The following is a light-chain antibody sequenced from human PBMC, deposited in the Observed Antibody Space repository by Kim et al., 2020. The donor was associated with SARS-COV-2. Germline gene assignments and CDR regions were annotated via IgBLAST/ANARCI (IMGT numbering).Light chain of an antibody. CDR2: AAS. V-gene: IGKV1-8*01. J-gene: IGKJ2*01. Sequence: SASTGDRVTITCRASQGISSYLAWYQQKPGKAPKLLIYAASTLQSGVPSRFSGSGSGTDFTLTISCLKSEDIATYYCQQYYSYPYTFGQGTKLEIK. CDR3: QQYYSYPYT. CDR1: QGISSY.